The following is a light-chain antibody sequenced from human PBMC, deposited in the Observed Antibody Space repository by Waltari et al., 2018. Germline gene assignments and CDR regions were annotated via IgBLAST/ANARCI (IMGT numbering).Light chain of an antibody. V-gene: IGKV1-5*01. CDR2: HAF. J-gene: IGKJ2*01. CDR3: QQYDTYPIYT. Sequence: DIQKTQSPSSLSASVGDRITITCRASQGISSWLAWYQQTPGKAPKILILHAFRLESGVPSRFSSGGSGVEFTITISSRQPDDFATYYCQQYDTYPIYTFGQGTKLEIK. CDR1: QGISSW.